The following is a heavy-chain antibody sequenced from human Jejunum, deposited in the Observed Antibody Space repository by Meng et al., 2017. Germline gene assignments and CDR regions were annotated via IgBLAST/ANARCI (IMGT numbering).Heavy chain of an antibody. CDR1: GGSGSSGFYY. CDR2: ISDSGTT. D-gene: IGHD5-24*01. V-gene: IGHV4-61*03. Sequence: QVQLQEPGPGRVRPSETLSLTFTVSGGSGSSGFYYWSWLRQPPGKGLEWIGYISDSGTTNYNPSLKSRVTMSVDTSKNHFSLKLTSVTAADTAVYFCARDSETYPTYFDYWGQGTLVTVSS. CDR3: ARDSETYPTYFDY. J-gene: IGHJ4*02.